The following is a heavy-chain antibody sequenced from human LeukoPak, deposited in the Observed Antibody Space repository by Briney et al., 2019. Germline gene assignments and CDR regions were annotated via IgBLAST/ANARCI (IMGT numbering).Heavy chain of an antibody. J-gene: IGHJ6*02. Sequence: PSETLSLTCAAYGGSFSGYYWSWIRQPPGKGLEWIGEINHSGSTNYNPSLKSRVTISVDTSKNQFSLKLSSVTAADTAVYYCARSPIRYDFWSGPYGMDVWGQGTTVAVSS. CDR1: GGSFSGYY. D-gene: IGHD3-3*01. CDR2: INHSGST. CDR3: ARSPIRYDFWSGPYGMDV. V-gene: IGHV4-34*01.